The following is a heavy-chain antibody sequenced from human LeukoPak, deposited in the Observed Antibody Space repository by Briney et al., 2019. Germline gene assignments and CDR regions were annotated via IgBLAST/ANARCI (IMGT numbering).Heavy chain of an antibody. CDR1: GYTFTSYG. D-gene: IGHD3-10*01. J-gene: IGHJ6*02. CDR3: ARAGSFYYYGMDV. Sequence: ASVKVSCKASGYTFTSYGISWVRQAPGQGLEWMGWINPNSGGTNYAQKFQGRVTMTRDTSISTAYMELSRLRSDDTAVYYCARAGSFYYYGMDVWGQGTTVTVSS. CDR2: INPNSGGT. V-gene: IGHV1-2*02.